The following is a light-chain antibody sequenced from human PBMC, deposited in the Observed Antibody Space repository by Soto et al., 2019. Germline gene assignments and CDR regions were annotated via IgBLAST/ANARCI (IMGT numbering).Light chain of an antibody. V-gene: IGLV2-14*01. CDR3: SSYTIGSTYV. J-gene: IGLJ1*01. CDR2: EVT. CDR1: SSDVGTYDD. Sequence: QSALTQPASVSASPGQSITISCTGNSSDVGTYDDVSWYRQHPGKAPRLLIYEVTNRPSGVSNRFSGSKSGDTASLTISGLQAEDEGDYYCSSYTIGSTYVFGSGTKLTVL.